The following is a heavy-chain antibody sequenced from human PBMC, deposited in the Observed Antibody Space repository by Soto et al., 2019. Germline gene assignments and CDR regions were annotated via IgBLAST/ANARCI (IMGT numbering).Heavy chain of an antibody. Sequence: ASVKVSCKASGYTFTSYYMHWVRQAPGQGLEWMGIINPSGGSTSYAQKFQGRVTMTRDTSTSTVYMELSSLGSEDTAVYYCARERYYDILTGYYNRGYYYYYGMDVWGQGTTVTVSS. CDR2: INPSGGST. V-gene: IGHV1-46*01. CDR3: ARERYYDILTGYYNRGYYYYYGMDV. D-gene: IGHD3-9*01. J-gene: IGHJ6*02. CDR1: GYTFTSYY.